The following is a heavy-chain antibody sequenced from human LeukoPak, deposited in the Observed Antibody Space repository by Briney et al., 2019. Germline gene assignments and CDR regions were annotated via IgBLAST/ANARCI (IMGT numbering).Heavy chain of an antibody. CDR1: GFTFGSYA. CDR3: ARDPAARSLPDNWFDP. Sequence: GGSLRLSCAASGFTFGSYAMSWVRQAPGKGLEWVSANSDSGGSTYYADSVKGRFTISRDNDKNILYLQMNSLQTEDAAVYYCARDPAARSLPDNWFDPCGQGTLVTVSS. V-gene: IGHV3-23*01. CDR2: NSDSGGST. J-gene: IGHJ5*02. D-gene: IGHD6-25*01.